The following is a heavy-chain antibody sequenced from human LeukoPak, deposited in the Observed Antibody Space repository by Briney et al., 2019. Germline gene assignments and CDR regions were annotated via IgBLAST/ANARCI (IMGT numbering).Heavy chain of an antibody. V-gene: IGHV4-39*02. CDR2: IYYSGST. CDR3: ARESSDFWSGSSTCFDY. J-gene: IGHJ4*02. D-gene: IGHD3-3*01. CDR1: GGSISSSSYY. Sequence: SSETLSLTCTVSGGSISSSSYYWGWIRQPPGKGLEWIGSIYYSGSTYYNPSLKSRVTISVDTSKNQFSLKLSSVTAADTAVYYCARESSDFWSGSSTCFDYWGQGTLVTVSS.